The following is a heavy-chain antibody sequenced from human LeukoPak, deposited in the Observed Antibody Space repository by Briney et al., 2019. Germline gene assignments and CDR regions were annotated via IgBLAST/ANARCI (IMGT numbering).Heavy chain of an antibody. CDR2: IGPHGTFT. V-gene: IGHV1-2*02. J-gene: IGHJ4*02. CDR1: GFTFTDHY. CDR3: VREGEGPLSKDFDY. Sequence: ASMKVSFKSSGFTFTDHYIHWVRQGPGQGLEWMGYIGPHGTFTSSPQEFQGRVTMTRDASMSTAYMELTRLTSDDTAVYYCVREGEGPLSKDFDYWGQGTLVTVSS. D-gene: IGHD2/OR15-2a*01.